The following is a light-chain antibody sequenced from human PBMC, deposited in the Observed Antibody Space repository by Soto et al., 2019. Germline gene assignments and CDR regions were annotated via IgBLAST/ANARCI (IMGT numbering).Light chain of an antibody. V-gene: IGKV3-11*01. CDR1: QSFRGL. J-gene: IGKJ5*01. CDR3: QQRHMWPIT. Sequence: EVVLTQSPVTLSLSPGERATLSCRASQSFRGLLAWYQQKPGQAPRLLIYDAYNRATGIPPRFSGSGSATDFTLTISSLAPEDSAVYYCQQRHMWPITFGQGTRLEIK. CDR2: DAY.